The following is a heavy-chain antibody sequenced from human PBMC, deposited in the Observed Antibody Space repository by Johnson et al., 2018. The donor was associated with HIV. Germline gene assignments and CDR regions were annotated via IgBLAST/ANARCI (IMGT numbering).Heavy chain of an antibody. V-gene: IGHV3-11*04. D-gene: IGHD4-17*01. CDR1: GFTFSDYF. CDR3: ARDSTPWGGEHVGYAFDL. Sequence: VQLVESGGGLVKPGGSLRLSCKASGFTFSDYFMSWIRQAPGKGLECISYIISSGSSIYYTDSLKGRFTISRDNAKNSLYLQMNSLKAEDTGVYYCARDSTPWGGEHVGYAFDLWGRGTLVTISS. CDR2: IISSGSSI. J-gene: IGHJ3*01.